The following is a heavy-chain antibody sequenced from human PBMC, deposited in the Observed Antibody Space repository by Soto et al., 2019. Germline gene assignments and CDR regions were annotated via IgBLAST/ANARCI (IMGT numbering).Heavy chain of an antibody. V-gene: IGHV3-15*01. CDR2: TKSKSDGGTR. D-gene: IGHD3-3*01. Sequence: EVQLVESGGGFVKPGGSLRLSCAASGFTFSDAWMTWVRQAPGKGLEWVGRTKSKSDGGTRDYAVALKDRFTISRDDSINTLYLHINNLKTEDTAVYYCATVRRGYYLLFGNWGQGTLVTVSS. J-gene: IGHJ4*02. CDR1: GFTFSDAW. CDR3: ATVRRGYYLLFGN.